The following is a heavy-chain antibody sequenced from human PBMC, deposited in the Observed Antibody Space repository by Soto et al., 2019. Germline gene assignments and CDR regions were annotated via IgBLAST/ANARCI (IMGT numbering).Heavy chain of an antibody. D-gene: IGHD3-10*01. J-gene: IGHJ6*03. Sequence: QVQLQESGPGLVEPSETLPLTCTVSGASISDYYWSWIRQSPGKGLEGIVYTYYGGSANDHPSLRGRATMALDTSKHQLSLKLNSVTAADTAIYYCARLVMARENAYYSMDVWGKGSTVTVSS. CDR1: GASISDYY. CDR3: ARLVMARENAYYSMDV. V-gene: IGHV4-59*08. CDR2: TYYGGSA.